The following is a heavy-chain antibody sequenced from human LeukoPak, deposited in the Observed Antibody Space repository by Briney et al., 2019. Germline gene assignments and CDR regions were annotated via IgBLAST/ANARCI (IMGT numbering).Heavy chain of an antibody. CDR2: ITYYVTYT. J-gene: IGHJ4*01. CDR1: GFESRIHY. V-gene: IGHV3-7*01. D-gene: IGHD4-23*01. CDR3: TRDEGATVATYRFDF. Sequence: GASLRLSREASGFESRIHYTRWVRQTPGKGVESLADITYYVTYTNYKDYVKGSLTLSRDNAKTSVYLQMNSLRAEDTAVYYCTRDEGATVATYRFDFWGRGTLVTVSS.